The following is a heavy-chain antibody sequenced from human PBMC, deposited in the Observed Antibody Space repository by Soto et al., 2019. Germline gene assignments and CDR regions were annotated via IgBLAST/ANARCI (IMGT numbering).Heavy chain of an antibody. CDR3: ASTVTTGVDY. J-gene: IGHJ4*02. CDR2: IIPIFGTA. D-gene: IGHD4-17*01. Sequence: SVKVSCKASGGTFSSYAISWVRQAPGQGLEWMGGIIPIFGTANYAQKSQGRVTITADKSTSTAYMELSSLRSEDTAVYFCASTVTTGVDYWGQGTLVTVSS. CDR1: GGTFSSYA. V-gene: IGHV1-69*06.